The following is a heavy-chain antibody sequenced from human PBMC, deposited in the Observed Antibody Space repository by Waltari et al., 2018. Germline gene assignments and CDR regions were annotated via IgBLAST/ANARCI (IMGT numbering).Heavy chain of an antibody. CDR1: GFTFTDYW. D-gene: IGHD7-27*01. CDR3: VRDHWGPDY. J-gene: IGHJ4*02. CDR2: IHKDGSEK. Sequence: EVHLVESGGGLVQPGGSLRLSCAASGFTFTDYWMSWVRQAPGKVPEWVANIHKDGSEKNYVDYEKGRFTISRDNAKDSVYLQMNSLRADDTAMYYCVRDHWGPDYWGQGTLVTVSS. V-gene: IGHV3-7*01.